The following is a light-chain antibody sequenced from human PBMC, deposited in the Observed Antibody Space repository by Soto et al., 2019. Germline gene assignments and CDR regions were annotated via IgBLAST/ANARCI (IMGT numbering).Light chain of an antibody. V-gene: IGLV2-14*01. J-gene: IGLJ2*01. CDR1: SSDVGGYNY. Sequence: QSALTQPASVSGSPGQSITISCTGTSSDVGGYNYVSWYQLHPGKAPKVMIYDVSSRPSGVSNRFSGSKSGNTASLTISGLQAEDEADYYCSSYTSSSTDVVFGGGTKLTVL. CDR3: SSYTSSSTDVV. CDR2: DVS.